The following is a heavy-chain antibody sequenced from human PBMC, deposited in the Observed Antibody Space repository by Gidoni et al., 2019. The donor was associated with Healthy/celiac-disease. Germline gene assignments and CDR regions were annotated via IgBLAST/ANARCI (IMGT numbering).Heavy chain of an antibody. V-gene: IGHV4-59*01. Sequence: QVQLQESGPGLVKPSETLSLTCTVSGGSISSYYWSWIRQPPGKGLEWIGYIYYSGITNDNPSLKSRVTISVDTSKNQFSLKLSSVTAADTAVYYCARDWDQEVAFDIWGQGTMVTVSS. J-gene: IGHJ3*02. D-gene: IGHD1-26*01. CDR2: IYYSGIT. CDR1: GGSISSYY. CDR3: ARDWDQEVAFDI.